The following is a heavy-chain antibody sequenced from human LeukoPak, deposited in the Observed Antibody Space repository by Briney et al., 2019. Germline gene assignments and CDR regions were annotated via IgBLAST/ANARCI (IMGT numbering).Heavy chain of an antibody. Sequence: SETLSLTCTVSGGSIGSYYWSWIRQPPGKGLEWIGYIYYSGSTNYNPSLKSRVTISVDTSKNQFSLKLSSVTAADTAVYYCARTPCSSTSCYRSWFDPWGQGTLVTVSS. CDR2: IYYSGST. CDR3: ARTPCSSTSCYRSWFDP. V-gene: IGHV4-59*01. J-gene: IGHJ5*02. D-gene: IGHD2-2*02. CDR1: GGSIGSYY.